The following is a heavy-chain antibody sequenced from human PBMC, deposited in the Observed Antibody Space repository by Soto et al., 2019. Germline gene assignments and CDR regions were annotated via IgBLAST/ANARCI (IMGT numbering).Heavy chain of an antibody. CDR3: ARDRPGSGYSDY. Sequence: SVKFCCKASGGTFSSYAIIWVRQAPGQGLEWMGGIIPIFGTANYAQKFQGRVTITADESTSTAYMELSSLRSEDTAVYYCARDRPGSGYSDYWGQGTLVTVSS. CDR1: GGTFSSYA. D-gene: IGHD3-3*01. CDR2: IIPIFGTA. V-gene: IGHV1-69*13. J-gene: IGHJ4*02.